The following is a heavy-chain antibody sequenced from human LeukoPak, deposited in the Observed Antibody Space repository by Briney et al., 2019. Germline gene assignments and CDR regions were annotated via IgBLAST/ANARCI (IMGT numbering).Heavy chain of an antibody. Sequence: ASETLSLTCAVYGVSLNNYYWSWIRQSPGKGLEWIGEAILGGGTNYNPSLKSRVTISIDTSRNQTSLRVSSVTAADTAVYYCAMVLYQSGRLGPWAQGTLVTVSS. V-gene: IGHV4-34*12. CDR2: AILGGGT. J-gene: IGHJ5*02. CDR3: AMVLYQSGRLGP. D-gene: IGHD2-2*01. CDR1: GVSLNNYY.